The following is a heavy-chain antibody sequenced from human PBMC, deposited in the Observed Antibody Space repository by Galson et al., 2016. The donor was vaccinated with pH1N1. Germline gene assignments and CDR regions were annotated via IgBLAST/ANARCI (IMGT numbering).Heavy chain of an antibody. Sequence: SLRLSCAASGFTLSSYWMHWVRQGPGKGLVWVSRINSDGSSRSHADSVEGRFTISRDNAKKTLYLQMNSLRDEDTGVYYCTRDRAFGDYGGASDIWGQGTMVTVSS. CDR1: GFTLSSYW. D-gene: IGHD4/OR15-4a*01. CDR2: INSDGSSR. CDR3: TRDRAFGDYGGASDI. J-gene: IGHJ3*02. V-gene: IGHV3-74*01.